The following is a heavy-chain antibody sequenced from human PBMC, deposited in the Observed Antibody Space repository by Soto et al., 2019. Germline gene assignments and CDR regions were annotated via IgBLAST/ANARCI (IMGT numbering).Heavy chain of an antibody. V-gene: IGHV4-30-4*01. CDR1: GGSISSSEHY. CDR2: IYYTGIT. J-gene: IGHJ5*01. CDR3: ARVSNGWFDS. Sequence: QVQLQESGPGLVKPSQTLSLTCTVSGGSISSSEHYWSWIRQPPGKGLEWIGYIYYTGITYYNPPLKSRVTFSVDTSKNHFSLNLSSVTAADTAVYYCARVSNGWFDSWGQGTLVTVSS.